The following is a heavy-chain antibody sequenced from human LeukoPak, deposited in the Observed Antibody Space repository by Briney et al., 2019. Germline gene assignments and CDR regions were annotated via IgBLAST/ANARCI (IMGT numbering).Heavy chain of an antibody. CDR1: GFSFSTYG. V-gene: IGHV3-30*18. J-gene: IGHJ4*02. CDR2: ISFDGSDQ. CDR3: AKLGCSSTRCYINY. D-gene: IGHD2-2*01. Sequence: GGSLRLSCAASGFSFSTYGMRWVRQAPGKGLEGVAVISFDGSDQYYADSVKGRFTVSRDNSKNTLYLQMNSLRAEDTAVYYCAKLGCSSTRCYINYWGQGTLVTVS.